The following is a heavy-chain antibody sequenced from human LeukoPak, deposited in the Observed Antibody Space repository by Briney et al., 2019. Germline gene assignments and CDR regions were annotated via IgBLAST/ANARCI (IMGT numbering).Heavy chain of an antibody. CDR2: INQEGSEK. Sequence: GGSLRLSCAASGFTVSSNYMSWVRQAPGKGLEWVANINQEGSEKYYVDSVRGRFTISRDNAKNSLYLQMNSLRVEDTAVYYCARPFSDLVSSDYWGQGILVTVSS. D-gene: IGHD5/OR15-5a*01. CDR1: GFTVSSNY. V-gene: IGHV3-7*01. CDR3: ARPFSDLVSSDY. J-gene: IGHJ4*02.